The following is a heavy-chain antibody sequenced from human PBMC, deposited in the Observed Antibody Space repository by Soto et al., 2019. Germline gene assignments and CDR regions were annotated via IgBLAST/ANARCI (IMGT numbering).Heavy chain of an antibody. D-gene: IGHD3-10*01. V-gene: IGHV6-1*01. CDR3: AGDRLLWFGELLFYYYYGMDV. CDR1: GDSVSSNSAA. CDR2: TYYRSKWYN. J-gene: IGHJ6*02. Sequence: SQTLSLTCAISGDSVSSNSAAWNWIRQSPSRGLEWLGRTYYRSKWYNDYAVSVKSRITINPDTSKNQFSLQLNSVTPEDTAVYYCAGDRLLWFGELLFYYYYGMDVWGQGTTVTVSS.